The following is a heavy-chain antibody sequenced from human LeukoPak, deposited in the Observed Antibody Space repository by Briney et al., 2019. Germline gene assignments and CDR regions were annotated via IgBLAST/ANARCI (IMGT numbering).Heavy chain of an antibody. CDR1: GYTFTSYG. V-gene: IGHV1-18*01. J-gene: IGHJ5*02. CDR2: ISAYNGNT. CDR3: ARGYGSGSVNNWFDP. D-gene: IGHD3-10*01. Sequence: GASVKVSCKASGYTFTSYGISWLRQAPGQGLEWMGWISAYNGNTNYAQKLQGRVTMTTDTSTSTAYMELRSLRSDDTAVYYCARGYGSGSVNNWFDPWGRGTLVTVSS.